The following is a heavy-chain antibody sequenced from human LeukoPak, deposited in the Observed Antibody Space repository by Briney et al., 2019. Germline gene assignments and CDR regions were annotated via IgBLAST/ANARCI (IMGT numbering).Heavy chain of an antibody. CDR3: AKDFSPYYDSSGYFDY. D-gene: IGHD3-22*01. CDR2: IWYDGSNK. CDR1: GFTFSSYG. Sequence: GRSLRLSCAASGFTFSSYGMHWIRQAPGKGLEWVAVIWYDGSNKYYADSVKGRFTISRGNSKNTLYLQMNSLRAEDTAVYYCAKDFSPYYDSSGYFDYWGQGTLVTVSS. V-gene: IGHV3-33*06. J-gene: IGHJ4*02.